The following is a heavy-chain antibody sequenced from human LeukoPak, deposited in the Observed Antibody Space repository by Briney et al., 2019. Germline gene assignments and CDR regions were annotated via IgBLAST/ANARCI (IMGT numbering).Heavy chain of an antibody. V-gene: IGHV3-74*01. Sequence: PGGSLRLSCAASGFTFSSYWMHWVRHAPGKGLVWLSRINTDGSRTSYVDSVKGRFTISRDNAKNTLYLQMNSLRAEDTAVYYCARAAFIAVAAPGYWGQGTLVTVSS. D-gene: IGHD6-19*01. CDR3: ARAAFIAVAAPGY. CDR2: INTDGSRT. J-gene: IGHJ4*02. CDR1: GFTFSSYW.